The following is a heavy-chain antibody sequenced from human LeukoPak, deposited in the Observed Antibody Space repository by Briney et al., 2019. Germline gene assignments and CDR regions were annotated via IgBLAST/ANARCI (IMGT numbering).Heavy chain of an antibody. Sequence: SETLSLICSVSDGSINSYYWNWIRRPPGKGLEWIGYIYYNGNTNYSPSLKSRVTMSVDTSKNLFSLKVSSVNAADTAVYYCARGRSNYYGMDVWGQGTTVTVSS. CDR1: DGSINSYY. CDR2: IYYNGNT. V-gene: IGHV4-59*01. J-gene: IGHJ6*02. CDR3: ARGRSNYYGMDV. D-gene: IGHD1-26*01.